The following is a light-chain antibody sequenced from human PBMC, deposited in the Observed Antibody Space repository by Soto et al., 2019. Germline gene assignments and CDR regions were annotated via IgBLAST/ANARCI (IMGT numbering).Light chain of an antibody. CDR2: DAS. CDR1: QSVNSD. CDR3: QQRRNWPPYT. J-gene: IGKJ2*01. V-gene: IGKV3-11*01. Sequence: EIVLTQSPATLSLSPGEGATLSCRASQSVNSDLAWYQQKPGQAPRLLIYDASNRATGIPARFNGSGSGTNFTPTISSLEPEDFAIYYYQQRRNWPPYTFGQGTKLEIK.